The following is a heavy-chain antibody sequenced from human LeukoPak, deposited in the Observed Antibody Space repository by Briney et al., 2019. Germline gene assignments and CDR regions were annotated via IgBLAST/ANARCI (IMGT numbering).Heavy chain of an antibody. J-gene: IGHJ3*02. CDR1: GGPISSGGYS. V-gene: IGHV4-30-2*01. Sequence: SETLSLTCAVSGGPISSGGYSWSWIRQPPGKGLEWIGYIYHSGSTYYNPSLKSRVTISVDRSKNQFSLKLSSVTAADTAVYYCARARHAFDIWGQGTMVTVSS. CDR2: IYHSGST. CDR3: ARARHAFDI.